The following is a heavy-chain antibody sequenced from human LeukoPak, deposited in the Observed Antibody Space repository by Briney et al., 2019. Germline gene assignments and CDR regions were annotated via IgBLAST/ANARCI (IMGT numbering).Heavy chain of an antibody. J-gene: IGHJ6*03. CDR2: IHKSAIT. CDR1: GFTVSSNY. Sequence: HPGGSLRLSCAASGFTVSSNYMTWVRQAPGKGLEWVSVIHKSAITYYADTVKGRFTISRDNSKNTLYLQMNSLRAEDTAVYYCARSLRVRGVPDYMDVWGKGTTVTISS. D-gene: IGHD3-10*01. V-gene: IGHV3-53*01. CDR3: ARSLRVRGVPDYMDV.